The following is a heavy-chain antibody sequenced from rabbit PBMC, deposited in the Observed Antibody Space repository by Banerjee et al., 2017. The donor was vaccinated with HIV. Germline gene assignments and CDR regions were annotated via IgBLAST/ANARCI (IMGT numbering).Heavy chain of an antibody. CDR1: GFDLSSNA. J-gene: IGHJ4*01. CDR2: IYTGSGST. V-gene: IGHV1S45*01. CDR3: ARYTDSIVYNL. D-gene: IGHD1-1*01. Sequence: QEQLVESGGGLVTLGGSLTLTCTASGFDLSSNAMCWVRQAPGKGLEWIGCIYTGSGSTYYASWAKGRFTISKTSSTTVTLQMTSLTAADTATYFCARYTDSIVYNLWGQGTLVTVS.